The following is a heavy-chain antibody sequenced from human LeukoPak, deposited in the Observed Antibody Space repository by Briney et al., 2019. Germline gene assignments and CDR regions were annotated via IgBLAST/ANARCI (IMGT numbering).Heavy chain of an antibody. J-gene: IGHJ4*02. D-gene: IGHD3-22*01. CDR3: ATDYDNSGYYAHFDY. V-gene: IGHV3-23*01. Sequence: GGSLRLSCAASGFTFSSIWMHWVRQAPGKGLEWVSTISGSGGNTYYADSVKGRFTISRDNSKNTVYLQMNSLRAEDTALYYCATDYDNSGYYAHFDYWGQGTLVTVSS. CDR2: ISGSGGNT. CDR1: GFTFSSIW.